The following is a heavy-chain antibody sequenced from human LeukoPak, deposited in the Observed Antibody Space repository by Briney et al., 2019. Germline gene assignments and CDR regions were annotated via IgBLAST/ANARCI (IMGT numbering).Heavy chain of an antibody. CDR1: GYTFTSYD. CDR3: ATGSDIVVVPPRN. V-gene: IGHV1-8*01. J-gene: IGHJ4*02. CDR2: MNPNSGNT. D-gene: IGHD2-2*01. Sequence: ASVKVSCKASGYTFTSYDINWVRQATGQGLEWMGWMNPNSGNTGYAQKFQGRVTMTRNTSISTAYMELSSLRSEDTAVYYCATGSDIVVVPPRNWGQGTLVTVSS.